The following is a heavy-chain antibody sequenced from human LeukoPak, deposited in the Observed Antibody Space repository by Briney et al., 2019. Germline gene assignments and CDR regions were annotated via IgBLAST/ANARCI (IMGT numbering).Heavy chain of an antibody. D-gene: IGHD3-22*01. Sequence: GESLKISCKGSGYSFTNFWIGWVRQMPGKGLEWMGIIYPGDSDTRYSPSFQGQVTISADKSISTAYLQWSSLKASDTAMYYCARPYYYDSSGYCSGFDYWGQGTLVTVSS. V-gene: IGHV5-51*01. CDR1: GYSFTNFW. CDR3: ARPYYYDSSGYCSGFDY. CDR2: IYPGDSDT. J-gene: IGHJ4*02.